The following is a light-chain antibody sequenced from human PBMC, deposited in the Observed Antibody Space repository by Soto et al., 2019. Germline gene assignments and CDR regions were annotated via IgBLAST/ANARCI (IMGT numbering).Light chain of an antibody. Sequence: MTQSPSTLCVSPGARVTLTCRARQSISSYLAWYQQKPGQAPKVLIYATSTRTSGIPSRFSGSGSGTDFTLTISSLQSEDFAIYYCQQSISSPLTFGPGTKVDIK. CDR1: QSISSY. V-gene: IGKV3-15*01. J-gene: IGKJ3*01. CDR3: QQSISSPLT. CDR2: ATS.